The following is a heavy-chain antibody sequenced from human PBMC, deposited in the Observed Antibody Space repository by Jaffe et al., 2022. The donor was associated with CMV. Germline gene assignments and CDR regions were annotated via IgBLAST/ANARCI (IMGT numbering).Heavy chain of an antibody. CDR3: ARDTYSGSYIDWYFDL. Sequence: EVQLVESGGGLVKPGGSLRLSCAASGFTFSSYSMNWVRQAPGKGLEWVSSISSSSSYIYYADSVKGRFTISRDNAKNSLYLQMNSLRAEDTAVYYCARDTYSGSYIDWYFDLWGRGTLVTVSS. CDR1: GFTFSSYS. CDR2: ISSSSSYI. V-gene: IGHV3-21*01. J-gene: IGHJ2*01. D-gene: IGHD1-26*01.